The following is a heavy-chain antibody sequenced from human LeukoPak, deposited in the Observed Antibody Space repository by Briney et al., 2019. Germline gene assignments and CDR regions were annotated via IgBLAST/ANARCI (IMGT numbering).Heavy chain of an antibody. CDR3: AKDGVGTSAWWI. CDR1: GFSFSSYG. CDR2: IRYDGSDK. V-gene: IGHV3-30*02. Sequence: GGSLRLSCVASGFSFSSYGMHWVRQAPGKGPEWEAFIRYDGSDKYYAESVKGRFTISRDNSKSTLYLQMNSLRVEDTATYYCAKDGVGTSAWWIWGQGALVTVAS. J-gene: IGHJ4*02. D-gene: IGHD6-19*01.